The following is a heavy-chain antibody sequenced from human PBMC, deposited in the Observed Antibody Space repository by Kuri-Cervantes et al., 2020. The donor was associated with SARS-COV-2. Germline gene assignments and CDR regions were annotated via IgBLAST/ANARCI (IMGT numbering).Heavy chain of an antibody. CDR3: ARDGSRYSTSSFNYYYYMDV. V-gene: IGHV3-30*03. J-gene: IGHJ6*03. CDR2: ISYDGLNK. CDR1: GFTFNSYG. Sequence: GGSLRLSCAASGFTFNSYGMHWVRQAPGKGLEWVALISYDGLNKYYAGSVKGRFTISRDNAKNSLYLQMNSPRAEDTAVYYCARDGSRYSTSSFNYYYYMDVWGKGTTVTVSS. D-gene: IGHD6-6*01.